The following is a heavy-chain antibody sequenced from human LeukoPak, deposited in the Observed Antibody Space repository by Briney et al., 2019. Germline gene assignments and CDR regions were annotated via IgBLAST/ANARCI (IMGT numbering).Heavy chain of an antibody. CDR2: ISAYNGNT. D-gene: IGHD4/OR15-4a*01. V-gene: IGHV1-18*01. CDR3: ASTVIRDYGGYFDY. Sequence: GASVKVSCKASGYTFTSYGISWLRQAPGQGLEWMGWISAYNGNTNYAQKLQGRVTMTTDTSTSTAYMELRSLRSDDTAVYYCASTVIRDYGGYFDYWGQGTLVTVPS. J-gene: IGHJ4*02. CDR1: GYTFTSYG.